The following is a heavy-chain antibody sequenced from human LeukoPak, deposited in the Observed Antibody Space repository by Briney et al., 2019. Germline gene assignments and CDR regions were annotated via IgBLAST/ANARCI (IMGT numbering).Heavy chain of an antibody. CDR3: AKNGDYGAYYYYGMDV. D-gene: IGHD4-17*01. Sequence: GRSLRLSCAASGFTFSSYGMHWVRQAPGKGLEWVAVISYDGSNKYYADSVKGRFTISRDNSKNTLYLQMNSLRAEDTAVYYCAKNGDYGAYYYYGMDVWGQGTTVTVSS. J-gene: IGHJ6*02. V-gene: IGHV3-30*18. CDR2: ISYDGSNK. CDR1: GFTFSSYG.